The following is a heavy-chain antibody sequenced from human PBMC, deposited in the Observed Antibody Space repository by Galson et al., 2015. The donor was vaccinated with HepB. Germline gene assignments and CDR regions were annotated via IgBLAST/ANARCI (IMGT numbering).Heavy chain of an antibody. D-gene: IGHD6-13*01. Sequence: SLRLSCAASGFMFRNYGMHWVRQAPGKGLEWVAFIRYDGTIKYYADSVKGRFTVSRDNSKNTLYLQMNSLRPEDTAVYYWAKDHYTSSWYSYWGRGTRVTVSP. CDR1: GFMFRNYG. V-gene: IGHV3-30*02. CDR2: IRYDGTIK. J-gene: IGHJ4*02. CDR3: AKDHYTSSWYSY.